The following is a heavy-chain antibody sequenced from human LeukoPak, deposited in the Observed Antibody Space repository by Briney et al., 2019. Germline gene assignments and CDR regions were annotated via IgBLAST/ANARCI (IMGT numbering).Heavy chain of an antibody. V-gene: IGHV3-23*01. D-gene: IGHD3-3*01. Sequence: GGSLRLSCAASGFTFSSYAMIWVRQAPGKGLEWVSAISGSGRNTYYADSVKGRFTISRDNSKNTLYLQMNSLRAEDTAVYFCAKDHIHNDFWSGYSGYWGQGTLVTASS. CDR3: AKDHIHNDFWSGYSGY. CDR1: GFTFSSYA. CDR2: ISGSGRNT. J-gene: IGHJ4*02.